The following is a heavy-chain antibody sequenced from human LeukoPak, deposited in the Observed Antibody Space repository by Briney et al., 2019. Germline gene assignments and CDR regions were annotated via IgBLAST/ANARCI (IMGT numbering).Heavy chain of an antibody. CDR3: AKESPYTSPRNYYFDY. D-gene: IGHD5-18*01. J-gene: IGHJ4*02. Sequence: GESLRLSCTASGFTFSSFAMSWVRQAPGKGPEWVSALSRDSTATYYADSVKGRFTISRDDSKSTLFLQMNSLRAEDTAIYYCAKESPYTSPRNYYFDYWGQGTLVTVSS. CDR1: GFTFSSFA. CDR2: LSRDSTAT. V-gene: IGHV3-23*01.